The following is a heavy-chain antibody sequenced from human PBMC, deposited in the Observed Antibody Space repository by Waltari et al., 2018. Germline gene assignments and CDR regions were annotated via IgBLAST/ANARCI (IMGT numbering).Heavy chain of an antibody. CDR1: GGTFSSYA. V-gene: IGHV1-69*08. D-gene: IGHD3-22*01. J-gene: IGHJ6*02. Sequence: QVQLVQSGAEVKKPGSSVKVSCKASGGTFSSYAISWVRQAPGQGLEWMGRIIPIFGTANYAQKFQGRVTITADKSTSTAYMELSSLRSEDTAVYYCARDRYYDSSGLFMGYGMDVWGQGTTVTVSS. CDR3: ARDRYYDSSGLFMGYGMDV. CDR2: IIPIFGTA.